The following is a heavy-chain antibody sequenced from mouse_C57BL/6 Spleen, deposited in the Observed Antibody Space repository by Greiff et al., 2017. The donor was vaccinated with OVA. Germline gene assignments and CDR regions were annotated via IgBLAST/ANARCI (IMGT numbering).Heavy chain of an antibody. J-gene: IGHJ2*01. CDR3: TRRDSSGPYYFDY. CDR1: GYTFTDYE. D-gene: IGHD3-2*02. V-gene: IGHV1-15*01. Sequence: VKLQESGAELVRPGASVTLSCKASGYTFTDYEMHWVKQTPVHGLEWIGAIDPETGGTAYNQKFKGKAILTADKSSSTAYLELRSLTSEDSAVYYCTRRDSSGPYYFDYWGQGTTLTVSS. CDR2: IDPETGGT.